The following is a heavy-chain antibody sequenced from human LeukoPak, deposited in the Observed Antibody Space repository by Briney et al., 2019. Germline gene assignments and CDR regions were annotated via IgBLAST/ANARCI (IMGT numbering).Heavy chain of an antibody. CDR2: IYYSGST. Sequence: PSETLSLTCTVSGGSISSYYWSWIRQPPGKGLEWIGYIYYSGSTNYNPSLKSRVTISVDTSKNQFSLKLSSVTAADTAVYYCARRPSSSWYFDYWGQGTLVTVSS. V-gene: IGHV4-59*08. CDR3: ARRPSSSWYFDY. J-gene: IGHJ4*02. D-gene: IGHD6-13*01. CDR1: GGSISSYY.